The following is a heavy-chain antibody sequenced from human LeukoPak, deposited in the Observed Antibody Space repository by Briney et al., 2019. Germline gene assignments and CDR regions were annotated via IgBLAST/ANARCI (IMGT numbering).Heavy chain of an antibody. D-gene: IGHD3-9*01. Sequence: ASVKVSCKVSGYTLTELSMHWVRQAPGKGREWMGGFDPEDGETIYAQKFQGRVTMTEDTSTDTAYMELSSLRSEDTAVYYCATDDVLRYFDWLFVWGQGTTVTVSS. V-gene: IGHV1-24*01. CDR3: ATDDVLRYFDWLFV. CDR1: GYTLTELS. J-gene: IGHJ6*02. CDR2: FDPEDGET.